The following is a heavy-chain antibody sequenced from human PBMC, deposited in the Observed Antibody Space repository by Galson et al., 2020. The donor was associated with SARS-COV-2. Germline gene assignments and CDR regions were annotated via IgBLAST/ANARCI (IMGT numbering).Heavy chain of an antibody. D-gene: IGHD1-26*01. CDR1: GFTFSSYG. CDR2: ISYDGSNK. Sequence: GESLKISCAASGFTFSSYGMHWVRQAPGKGLEWVAVISYDGSNKYYADSVKGRFTISRDNSKNTLYLQMNSLRAEDTAVYYCARELGGSYYLDYWGQGTLVTVSS. J-gene: IGHJ4*02. CDR3: ARELGGSYYLDY. V-gene: IGHV3-30*03.